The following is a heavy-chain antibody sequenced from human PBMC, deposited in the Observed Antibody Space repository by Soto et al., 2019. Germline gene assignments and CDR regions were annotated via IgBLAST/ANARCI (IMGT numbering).Heavy chain of an antibody. V-gene: IGHV3-30*18. J-gene: IGHJ4*02. CDR3: AKEIYSYGYVGY. D-gene: IGHD5-18*01. CDR1: GFTFSSYG. Sequence: GGSLRLSCAASGFTFSSYGMHWVRQAPGKGLEWVAVISYDGSNKYYADSVKGRFTISRDNSKNTLYLQMNSLRAEDTAVYYCAKEIYSYGYVGYWGQGTLVTVSS. CDR2: ISYDGSNK.